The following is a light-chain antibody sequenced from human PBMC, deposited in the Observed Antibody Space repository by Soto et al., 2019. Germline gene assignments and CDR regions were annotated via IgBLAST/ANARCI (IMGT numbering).Light chain of an antibody. CDR1: QSVSSY. CDR2: DAS. CDR3: QQRSSWPGVT. V-gene: IGKV3-11*01. Sequence: EIVLTQSPATLSLSPGERATLSCRASQSVSSYLAWYQQKPGQAPRLLIYDASNRATGIPARFSGSGSGTDFPLTISSLEPEDFAVYYCQQRSSWPGVTFGPGTKVDIK. J-gene: IGKJ3*01.